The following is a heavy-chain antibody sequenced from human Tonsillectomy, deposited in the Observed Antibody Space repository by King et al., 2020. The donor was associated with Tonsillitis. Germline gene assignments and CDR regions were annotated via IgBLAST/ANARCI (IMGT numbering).Heavy chain of an antibody. CDR3: VRGSFSSSGNWFDP. D-gene: IGHD6-13*01. CDR2: INYSGRT. J-gene: IGHJ5*02. V-gene: IGHV4-59*01. Sequence: VQLQESGPGLVKPSETLSLTCTVSGGSISSYYWSWIRQPPGKGLEWSGCINYSGRTTSHPSLTSRVTISVDTSKNQFSLKLSSVTAAGTAGYYCVRGSFSSSGNWFDPWGQGTLVTVSS. CDR1: GGSISSYY.